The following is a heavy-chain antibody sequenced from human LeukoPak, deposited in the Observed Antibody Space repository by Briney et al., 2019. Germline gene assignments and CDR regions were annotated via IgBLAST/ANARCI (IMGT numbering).Heavy chain of an antibody. CDR1: GFTFSSYE. Sequence: GGSLRLSCAASGFTFSSYEMNWVRQAPGKGLEWVSYISSSGSTIYYADSVKGQFTISRDNAKNSLYLQMNSLRAEDTAVYYCARASGYSSGWYELGDAFDIWGQGTMVTVSS. V-gene: IGHV3-48*03. CDR3: ARASGYSSGWYELGDAFDI. CDR2: ISSSGSTI. J-gene: IGHJ3*02. D-gene: IGHD6-19*01.